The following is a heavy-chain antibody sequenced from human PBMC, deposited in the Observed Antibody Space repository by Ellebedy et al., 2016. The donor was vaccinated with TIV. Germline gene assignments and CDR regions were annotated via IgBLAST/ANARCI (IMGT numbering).Heavy chain of an antibody. V-gene: IGHV3-49*03. J-gene: IGHJ4*02. CDR3: VRVGDCGSGGRCYHFGY. D-gene: IGHD2-15*01. Sequence: PGGSLRLSCTAAGFPFGDYPMSWFRQAPGKGLEWLGLIRSNRYGGTTEYAAAVKGRFTISRDDSISIAYLQINGLKTEDTAVYHCVRVGDCGSGGRCYHFGYWGQGTLVTVSS. CDR2: IRSNRYGGTT. CDR1: GFPFGDYP.